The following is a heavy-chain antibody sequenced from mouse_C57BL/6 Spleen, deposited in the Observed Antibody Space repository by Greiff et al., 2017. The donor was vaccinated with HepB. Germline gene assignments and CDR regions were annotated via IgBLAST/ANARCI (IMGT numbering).Heavy chain of an antibody. J-gene: IGHJ4*01. CDR3: ARYGRSYAMDY. CDR1: GYTFTSYW. V-gene: IGHV1-55*01. D-gene: IGHD1-1*01. Sequence: QVQLQQPGAELVKPGASVKMSCKASGYTFTSYWITWVKQRPGQGLEWIGDIYHGSGSTNYNEKFKSKATLTVDTSSSTAYMQLSSLTSGDSAVYYCARYGRSYAMDYWGQGTSVTVSS. CDR2: IYHGSGST.